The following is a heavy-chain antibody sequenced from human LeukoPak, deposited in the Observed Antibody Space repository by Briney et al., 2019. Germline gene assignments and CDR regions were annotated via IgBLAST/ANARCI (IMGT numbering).Heavy chain of an antibody. CDR2: IYYSGST. V-gene: IGHV4-39*01. J-gene: IGHJ4*02. D-gene: IGHD3-16*02. CDR1: GGSISSSSYY. Sequence: SETLSLTCTVSGGSISSSSYYWGWIRQPPGKGMEWIGSIYYSGSTYYNPSLKSRVTISVDTSKNQFSLKLSSVTAADTAVYYCARFNYDYVWGSDRLGVSEETLKTYYFDYWGQGTLVTVSS. CDR3: ARFNYDYVWGSDRLGVSEETLKTYYFDY.